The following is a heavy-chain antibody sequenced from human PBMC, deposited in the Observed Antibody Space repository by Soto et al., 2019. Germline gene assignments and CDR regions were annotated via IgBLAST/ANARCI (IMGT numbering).Heavy chain of an antibody. CDR2: ISGNGGST. V-gene: IGHV3-23*01. CDR3: AKDRTFGPPLVRFDS. Sequence: PGGSLRLSCGASGFTFSVYAMTWVRQAPGKGLEWVSAISGNGGSTYYADPVKGRFTISRDHSKSTLHLQMNSLRVEDTAVYKFAKDRTFGPPLVRFDSWGQGTLVTVSS. CDR1: GFTFSVYA. J-gene: IGHJ4*02. D-gene: IGHD6-6*01.